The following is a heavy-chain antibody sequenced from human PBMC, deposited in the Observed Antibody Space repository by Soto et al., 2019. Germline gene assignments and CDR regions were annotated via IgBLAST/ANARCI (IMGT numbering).Heavy chain of an antibody. Sequence: GGSLRLSCAASGFTFSSYAMHWVRQAPGKGLEYVSAISSNGGSTYYANSVKGRFTISRDNSKNTLYLQMGSLRAEDMAVYYCARARYCTNGVCYYFDYWGQGTLVTVSS. CDR1: GFTFSSYA. V-gene: IGHV3-64*01. CDR3: ARARYCTNGVCYYFDY. CDR2: ISSNGGST. J-gene: IGHJ4*02. D-gene: IGHD2-8*01.